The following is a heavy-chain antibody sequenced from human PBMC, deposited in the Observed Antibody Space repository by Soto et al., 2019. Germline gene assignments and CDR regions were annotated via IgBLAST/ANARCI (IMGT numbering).Heavy chain of an antibody. CDR1: GFTFSSYG. V-gene: IGHV3-30*18. CDR3: ANNGIDV. CDR2: ISYDGSNK. Sequence: GGSLRLSCAASGFTFSSYGMHWVRQAPGKGLEWVAVISYDGSNKYYADSVKGRFTISRDNSKNTLYLQMNSLRAEDTAVYYCANNGIDVWGQGTTVTVSS. J-gene: IGHJ6*02.